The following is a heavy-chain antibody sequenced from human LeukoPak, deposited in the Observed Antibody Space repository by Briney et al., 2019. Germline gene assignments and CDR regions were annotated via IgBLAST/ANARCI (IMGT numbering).Heavy chain of an antibody. Sequence: GGSLRLSCAVSGFTLGSYWMHWVRQAPGQGLAWVSRVNTDGSSTTYAESVKGRFTISRDNSKNTLYLQMNSLRAEDTAVYYCASGGRSATPAYYFDYWGQGTLVTVSS. CDR3: ASGGRSATPAYYFDY. CDR2: VNTDGSST. CDR1: GFTLGSYW. V-gene: IGHV3-74*01. J-gene: IGHJ4*02. D-gene: IGHD2-15*01.